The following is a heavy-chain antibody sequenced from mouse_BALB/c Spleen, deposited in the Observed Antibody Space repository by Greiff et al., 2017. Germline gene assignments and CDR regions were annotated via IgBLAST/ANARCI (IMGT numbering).Heavy chain of an antibody. CDR3: ARGDGNYYFDY. CDR1: GYTFTSYW. CDR2: INPSTGYT. J-gene: IGHJ2*01. V-gene: IGHV1-7*01. Sequence: QVHVKQSGAELAKPGASVKMSCKASGYTFTSYWMHWVKQRPGQGLEWIGYINPSTGYTEYNQKFKDKATLTADKSSSTAYMQLSSLTSEDSAVYYCARGDGNYYFDYWGQGTTLTVSA. D-gene: IGHD2-1*01.